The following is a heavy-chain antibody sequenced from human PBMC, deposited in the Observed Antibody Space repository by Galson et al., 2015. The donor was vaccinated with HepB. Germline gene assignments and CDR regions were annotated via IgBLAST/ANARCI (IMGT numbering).Heavy chain of an antibody. CDR3: AKDPRVSLLGTDWYFDL. CDR1: GFTFSSYA. V-gene: IGHV3-23*01. J-gene: IGHJ2*01. CDR2: IKGSGGST. Sequence: SLRLSCAASGFTFSSYAMSWVRQTPGKGLEWVSSIKGSGGSTYYADSVKGRFTISRDNSKNTLFLQMNNLRAEDTALYYCAKDPRVSLLGTDWYFDLWGRGTLVTVSS. D-gene: IGHD1-7*01.